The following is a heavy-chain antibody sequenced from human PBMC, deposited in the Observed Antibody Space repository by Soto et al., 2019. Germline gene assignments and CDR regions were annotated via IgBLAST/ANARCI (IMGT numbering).Heavy chain of an antibody. CDR1: VYTFTGYD. Sequence: SGNFCCNASVYTFTGYDINLVRQATGQGLEWMGWMNPNSGNTGYEQKFQGRVTMTRNTSISTAYMELTRLRSEDTAVYYCAIEARSGYSSSLHWFHPWGQGTLVIVSS. CDR3: AIEARSGYSSSLHWFHP. D-gene: IGHD6-6*01. V-gene: IGHV1-8*01. CDR2: MNPNSGNT. J-gene: IGHJ5*02.